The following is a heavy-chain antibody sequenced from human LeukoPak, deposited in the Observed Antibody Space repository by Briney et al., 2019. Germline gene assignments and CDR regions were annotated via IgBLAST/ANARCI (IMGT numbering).Heavy chain of an antibody. CDR1: GYTFTSYA. CDR3: ARTLGGREWYYYYGMDV. J-gene: IGHJ6*02. Sequence: ASVKVSCKASGYTFTSYAMNWVRQAPGQGLEWLGWINTNTGNPTYAQGFTGRFVFSLDTSVSTSYLQISSLKADDTAVYYCARTLGGREWYYYYGMDVWGQGTTVTVSS. V-gene: IGHV7-4-1*02. D-gene: IGHD3-3*01. CDR2: INTNTGNP.